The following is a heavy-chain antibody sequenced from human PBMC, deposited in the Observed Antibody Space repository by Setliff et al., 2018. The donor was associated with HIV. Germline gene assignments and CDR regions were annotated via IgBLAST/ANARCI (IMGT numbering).Heavy chain of an antibody. J-gene: IGHJ6*03. D-gene: IGHD2-8*01. CDR2: IYYSGRT. V-gene: IGHV4-39*07. CDR3: AGEIAPAARLPNVGGPPPPGYYHYMDV. Sequence: SSSLSLTCIVSRGSISSTSHYWGWVRQSPGRRLEWIGSIYYSGRTYYNPSLKSRVTMSVDTSTNQFSLDLTSVTAADTAVYFCAGEIAPAARLPNVGGPPPPGYYHYMDVWGKGTTVTVSS. CDR1: RGSISSTSHY.